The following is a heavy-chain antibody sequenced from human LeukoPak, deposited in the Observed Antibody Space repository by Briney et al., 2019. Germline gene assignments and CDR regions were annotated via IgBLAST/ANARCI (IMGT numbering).Heavy chain of an antibody. Sequence: GRSLRLSCAASGFTFSYYGIHWVRQAPGKGLEWVAVISYDGSDKYYADSVKGRFTISRDNSKNTLYLQMNSLRAEDTAVYYCAKDITRYGGIAVDYWGQGTLVTVP. V-gene: IGHV3-30*18. D-gene: IGHD4-23*01. J-gene: IGHJ4*02. CDR2: ISYDGSDK. CDR1: GFTFSYYG. CDR3: AKDITRYGGIAVDY.